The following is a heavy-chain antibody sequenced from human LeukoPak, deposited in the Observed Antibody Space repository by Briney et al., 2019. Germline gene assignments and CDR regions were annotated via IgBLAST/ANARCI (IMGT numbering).Heavy chain of an antibody. Sequence: ASVKVSCKTSGYSFILYGISWVRQAPGQGPEWMGWISTSTGDTKYTQKFQGRVTLTTDTSTSTAYMELSSLRSDDTAVYYCAREHFDWLSVSKINCFDPWGQGTLVTVSS. CDR1: GYSFILYG. V-gene: IGHV1-18*01. CDR2: ISTSTGDT. D-gene: IGHD3-9*01. J-gene: IGHJ5*02. CDR3: AREHFDWLSVSKINCFDP.